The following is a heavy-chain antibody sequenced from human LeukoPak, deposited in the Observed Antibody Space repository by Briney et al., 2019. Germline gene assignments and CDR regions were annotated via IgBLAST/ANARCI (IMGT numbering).Heavy chain of an antibody. CDR1: GGTFISYA. Sequence: AVKVTRQASGGTFISYAFSWVRQAPGQGLEWMGVIIPNFETANNAQKHEGRDTLTADESTSTAYMELCRLRSADTGVYYCAREGVLNRGYCSGISCYDYFDYWGQGTLVTVSS. V-gene: IGHV1-69*13. J-gene: IGHJ4*02. CDR2: IIPNFETA. D-gene: IGHD2-15*01. CDR3: AREGVLNRGYCSGISCYDYFDY.